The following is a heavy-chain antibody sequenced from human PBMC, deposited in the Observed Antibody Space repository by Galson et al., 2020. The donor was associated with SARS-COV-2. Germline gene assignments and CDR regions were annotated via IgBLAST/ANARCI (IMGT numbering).Heavy chain of an antibody. V-gene: IGHV3-23*01. CDR1: GFTFSNYD. D-gene: IGHD1-26*01. CDR3: ARGGIGGSYSFDY. Sequence: GGSLRLSCEVSGFTFSNYDMSWVRQAPGKGLEWVSSIXXXGXGTXXXDSVRGRFTISRDNSKNTLYLQMNNLRPEDTAVYYCARGGIGGSYSFDYWGQGTLVTVSS. J-gene: IGHJ4*02. CDR2: IXXXGXGT.